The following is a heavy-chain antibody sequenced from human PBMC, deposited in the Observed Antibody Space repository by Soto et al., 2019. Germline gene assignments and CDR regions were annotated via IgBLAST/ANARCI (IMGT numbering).Heavy chain of an antibody. CDR2: ISSSSSTI. CDR1: GFTFRSYS. CDR3: SRDDSDWFFN. Sequence: GGSLRLSCAASGFTFRSYSMNWVRQAPGKGLEWVSYISSSSSTIYYADSVKGRFTVSRDNAKNSLYLQMNSLRVEDTAVYYCSRDDSDWFFNWGRGTLVTVSS. D-gene: IGHD3-9*01. V-gene: IGHV3-48*01. J-gene: IGHJ4*02.